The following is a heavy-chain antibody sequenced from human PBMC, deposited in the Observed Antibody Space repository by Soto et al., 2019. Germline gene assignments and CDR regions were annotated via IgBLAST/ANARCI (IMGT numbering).Heavy chain of an antibody. CDR1: GFTFGNFA. Sequence: EVHLLDSGGGLAQPWGSLKLSCATSGFTFGNFAMSWVRQAPGKGLEWVSAISGNGGSTYYADSVKGRFTISRDNSKNTLYLQMNSLTAEDTAVYFCAKLRAKSHIAVPFDYWGQGSLVTVSS. CDR3: AKLRAKSHIAVPFDY. D-gene: IGHD2-15*01. V-gene: IGHV3-23*01. J-gene: IGHJ4*02. CDR2: ISGNGGST.